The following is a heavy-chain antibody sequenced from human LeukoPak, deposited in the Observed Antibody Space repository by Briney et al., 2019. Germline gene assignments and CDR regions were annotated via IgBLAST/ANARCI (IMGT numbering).Heavy chain of an antibody. V-gene: IGHV4-59*01. CDR3: ARESRPIDY. CDR2: IYYSGST. J-gene: IGHJ4*02. Sequence: SETLSLTCTVSGGSISSYYWSWIRQPPGKGLEWIGYIYYSGSTNYNPSLKSRVTISVDTSKNQFSLKLSSVTAADTAVYYCARESRPIDYWGQGTLVTVSS. CDR1: GGSISSYY.